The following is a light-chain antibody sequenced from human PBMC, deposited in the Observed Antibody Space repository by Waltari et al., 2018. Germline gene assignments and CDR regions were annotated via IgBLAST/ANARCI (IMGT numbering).Light chain of an antibody. CDR3: QQYSSFPT. Sequence: DIQMTQSPSTLSASVGDRVTISCRASQSVGTWLAWYQQKPGKAPKLLIYMASSLESGVPSRFSGSGSGTEFTLTISGLQPDDFATYSCQQYSSFPTFGQGTKV. CDR1: QSVGTW. V-gene: IGKV1-5*03. J-gene: IGKJ2*01. CDR2: MAS.